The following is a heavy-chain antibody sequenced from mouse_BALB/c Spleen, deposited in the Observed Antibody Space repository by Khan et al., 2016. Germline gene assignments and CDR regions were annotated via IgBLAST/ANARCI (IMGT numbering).Heavy chain of an antibody. V-gene: IGHV14-1*02. J-gene: IGHJ3*01. D-gene: IGHD2-3*01. Sequence: VQLQQSGAELVRPGALVKLSCKAPGFNIKDYYMHWVKQRPEQGLEWIGWIDPENGNTIYDPKFQGKASITADTSSNTAYLQLSSLTSEDTAVYYCALDGSWFAYWGQGTLVTVSA. CDR3: ALDGSWFAY. CDR1: GFNIKDYY. CDR2: IDPENGNT.